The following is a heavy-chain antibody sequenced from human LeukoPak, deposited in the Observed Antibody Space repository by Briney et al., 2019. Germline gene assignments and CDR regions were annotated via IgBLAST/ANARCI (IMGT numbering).Heavy chain of an antibody. CDR1: GFTFDDYA. Sequence: GRSLRLSCAASGFTFDDYAMHWVRQAPGKGLEWVSGISWNSGSIGYADSVKGRFTISRDNAKNSLYLQMNSLRAEDTALYYCAKDIFPAVAGSFDYWGQGTLVTVSS. J-gene: IGHJ4*02. CDR2: ISWNSGSI. D-gene: IGHD6-19*01. V-gene: IGHV3-9*01. CDR3: AKDIFPAVAGSFDY.